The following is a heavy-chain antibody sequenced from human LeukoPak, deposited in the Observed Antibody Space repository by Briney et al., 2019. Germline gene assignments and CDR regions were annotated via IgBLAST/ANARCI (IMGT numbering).Heavy chain of an antibody. CDR3: ARRGEGIGGRGAFDI. Sequence: ASVKVSCKASGGTFSSYAISWVRQAPGQGLEWMGGIIPIFGTANYAQKFQGRGTITADESTSTAYMELSSLRSEDTAVYYCARRGEGIGGRGAFDIWGQGTMVTVSS. CDR1: GGTFSSYA. V-gene: IGHV1-69*13. CDR2: IIPIFGTA. D-gene: IGHD3-16*01. J-gene: IGHJ3*02.